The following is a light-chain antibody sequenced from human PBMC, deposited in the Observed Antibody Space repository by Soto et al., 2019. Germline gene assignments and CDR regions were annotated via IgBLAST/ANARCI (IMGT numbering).Light chain of an antibody. Sequence: QSVLTQPASVSGSPGQSITISCTGTSSDVGGYNYVSWYQHHPGKAPKLMIYEVSNRPSGVSNRFSGSKSGNTASLTISGLRAEDEADYYCGSYTSSSTRDFGTGTKLTVL. CDR2: EVS. V-gene: IGLV2-14*01. CDR1: SSDVGGYNY. CDR3: GSYTSSSTRD. J-gene: IGLJ1*01.